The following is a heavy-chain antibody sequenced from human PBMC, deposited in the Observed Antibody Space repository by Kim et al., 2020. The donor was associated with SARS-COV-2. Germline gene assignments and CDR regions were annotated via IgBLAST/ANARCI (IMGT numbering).Heavy chain of an antibody. J-gene: IGHJ4*02. D-gene: IGHD3-9*01. CDR2: IYYSGST. CDR3: ARHRATYDILTGNTKYYFDY. Sequence: SETLSLTCTVSGGSISSYYWSWIRQPPGKGLEWIGYIYYSGSTNYNPSLKSRVTISVDTSKNQFSLKLSSVTAADTAVYYCARHRATYDILTGNTKYYFDYWGQGTLVTVSS. CDR1: GGSISSYY. V-gene: IGHV4-59*08.